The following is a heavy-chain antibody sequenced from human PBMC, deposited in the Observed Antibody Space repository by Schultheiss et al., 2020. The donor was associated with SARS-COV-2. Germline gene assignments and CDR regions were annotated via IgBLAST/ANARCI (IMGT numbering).Heavy chain of an antibody. CDR1: GGSISSYY. V-gene: IGHV4-59*12. J-gene: IGHJ4*02. CDR2: IYHSGST. Sequence: SETLSLTCTVSGGSISSYYWSWIRQPAGKGLEWIGYIYHSGSTNYNPSLKSRVTISVDTSKNQFSLKLSSVTAADTAVYYCARDPEKNYFDYWGQGTLVTVSS. CDR3: ARDPEKNYFDY.